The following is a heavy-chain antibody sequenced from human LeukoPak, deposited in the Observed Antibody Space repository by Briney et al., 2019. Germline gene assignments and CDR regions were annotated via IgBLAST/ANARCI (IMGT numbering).Heavy chain of an antibody. CDR1: GYTFTSYG. V-gene: IGHV1-18*01. Sequence: ASVKVSCKASGYTFTSYGISWVRQAPGQGLEWMGWISAYNGNTNYAQKLQGRVTMTTDTSTSTAYMELRSLRSDDTAVYYCAVTPQWLVAYYFDYWGQGTLVTVSS. D-gene: IGHD6-19*01. J-gene: IGHJ4*02. CDR2: ISAYNGNT. CDR3: AVTPQWLVAYYFDY.